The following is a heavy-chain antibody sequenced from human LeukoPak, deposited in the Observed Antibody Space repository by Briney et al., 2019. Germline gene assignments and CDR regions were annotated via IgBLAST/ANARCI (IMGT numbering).Heavy chain of an antibody. CDR3: ARETNVVVVAAPFYGMDV. CDR2: IKVDGSEK. CDR1: GFTFSNFW. J-gene: IGHJ6*02. V-gene: IGHV3-7*01. D-gene: IGHD2-15*01. Sequence: GGSLRLSCVASGFTFSNFWMSWVRQAPGKGLEWVANIKVDGSEKYYADSVKGRFTISRDNAKNSLYLQMNSLRAEDAAVYYCARETNVVVVAAPFYGMDVWGQGTTVTVSS.